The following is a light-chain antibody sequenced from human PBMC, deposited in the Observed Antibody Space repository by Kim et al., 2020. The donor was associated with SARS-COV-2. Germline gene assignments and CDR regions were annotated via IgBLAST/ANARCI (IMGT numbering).Light chain of an antibody. CDR2: NAS. V-gene: IGKV1-9*01. CDR1: QDISVY. J-gene: IGKJ1*01. Sequence: IQLTQSPSSLSTSVGDRVTITCRASQDISVYLAWYQQKPGKAPNLLIYNASTLQSGVPSRFSGSGSGTDFTLTISSLQSEDFATYYCQQLHSYPPTFGQGTKVDIK. CDR3: QQLHSYPPT.